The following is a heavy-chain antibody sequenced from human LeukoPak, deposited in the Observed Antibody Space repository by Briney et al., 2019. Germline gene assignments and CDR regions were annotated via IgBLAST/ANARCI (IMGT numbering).Heavy chain of an antibody. Sequence: PGGSLRLSCAASGFTFSSYSMNWVRQAPGKGLEWVSYISSSSSTIYYADSVKGRFTISRDNAKNSLYLQMNSLRDEDTTVYYCARDAEAYCGGDCYPDYWGQGTLVTVSS. CDR1: GFTFSSYS. CDR3: ARDAEAYCGGDCYPDY. CDR2: ISSSSSTI. V-gene: IGHV3-48*02. D-gene: IGHD2-21*02. J-gene: IGHJ4*02.